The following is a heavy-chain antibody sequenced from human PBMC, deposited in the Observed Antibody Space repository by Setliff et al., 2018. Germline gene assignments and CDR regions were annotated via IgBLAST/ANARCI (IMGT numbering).Heavy chain of an antibody. J-gene: IGHJ5*02. CDR2: VTPTFGEP. CDR1: GYTFTDFG. CDR3: AKPLETTATTVIGYSFDH. V-gene: IGHV1-69*13. Sequence: ASVKGSCKASGYTFTDFGINWVRQAPGQGLEWMGGVTPTFGEPRYSQKFQGRVTLTADDSSRTAYMEVTSLRAEDTAVYYCAKPLETTATTVIGYSFDHWGQGTLVTVSS. D-gene: IGHD2-15*01.